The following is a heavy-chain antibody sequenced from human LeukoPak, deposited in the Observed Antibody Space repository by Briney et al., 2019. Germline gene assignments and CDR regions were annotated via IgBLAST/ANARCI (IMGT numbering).Heavy chain of an antibody. J-gene: IGHJ4*02. CDR2: IYTSGST. CDR1: GGSISSYY. V-gene: IGHV4-4*07. D-gene: IGHD3-10*01. Sequence: SETLSLTCTVSGGSISSYYWSWIRQPAGKGLEWIGRIYTSGSTNYNPSLKSRVTMSVDTSKNQFSLKLNSVTAADTAVYYCARGGGSGSYYSPFVHWGQGTLVTVSS. CDR3: ARGGGSGSYYSPFVH.